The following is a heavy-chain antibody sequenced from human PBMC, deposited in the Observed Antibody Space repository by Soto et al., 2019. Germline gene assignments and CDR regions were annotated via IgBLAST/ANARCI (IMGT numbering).Heavy chain of an antibody. V-gene: IGHV3-74*01. CDR2: INRDANDI. D-gene: IGHD3-10*02. CDR3: AIDVPHNWCDS. J-gene: IGHJ5*01. CDR1: RGAFGDYW. Sequence: EVQLVESGGGLVQPGGSLRLSCEASRGAFGDYWMHWVRQAPGKGLVWVSRINRDANDIIYADSVKGRFTASRDTAKNMVFLQMNSLRVEDKSVYFCAIDVPHNWCDSWGQGTLVTVSS.